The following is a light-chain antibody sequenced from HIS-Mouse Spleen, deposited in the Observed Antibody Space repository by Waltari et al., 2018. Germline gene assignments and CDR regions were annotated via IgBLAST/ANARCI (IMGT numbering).Light chain of an antibody. V-gene: IGLV3-21*03. CDR1: NIGSKS. CDR3: QVWDSSSDHVV. Sequence: SYVLTQPPPVSVAPGKTARLTCGGNNIGSKSEHWYQQKPGQSPVPVVYDDSDRPSGIPERFSGSNSGNTATLTISRVEAGDEADYYCQVWDSSSDHVVFGGGTKLTVL. CDR2: DDS. J-gene: IGLJ2*01.